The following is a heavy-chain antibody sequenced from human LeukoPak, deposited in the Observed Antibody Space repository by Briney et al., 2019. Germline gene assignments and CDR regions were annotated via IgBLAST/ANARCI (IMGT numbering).Heavy chain of an antibody. J-gene: IGHJ5*02. V-gene: IGHV4-39*07. D-gene: IGHD3-10*01. Sequence: PSETLSLTCTVSGGSISSSSYYWGWIRQPPGKGLEWIGSIYYSGSTNYNPSLKSRVTISVDTSKNQFSLKLSSVTAADAAVYYCARLKPGGHYYGSGSPARIRRWFDPWGQGTLVTVSS. CDR3: ARLKPGGHYYGSGSPARIRRWFDP. CDR2: IYYSGST. CDR1: GGSISSSSYY.